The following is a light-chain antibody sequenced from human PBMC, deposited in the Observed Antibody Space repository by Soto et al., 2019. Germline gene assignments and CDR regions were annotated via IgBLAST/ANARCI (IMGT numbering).Light chain of an antibody. CDR2: EVS. CDR3: RSYTSSSTRV. J-gene: IGLJ3*02. V-gene: IGLV2-14*01. CDR1: SSDVGGYHY. Sequence: QSVLTQPASVSGSPGQSITISCTGTSSDVGGYHYVSWYQQHPGKAPKLMIYEVSNRPSGVSNRFSGSKSGNTASLTIAGLQAEDEADYYCRSYTSSSTRVFGGGTKLTVL.